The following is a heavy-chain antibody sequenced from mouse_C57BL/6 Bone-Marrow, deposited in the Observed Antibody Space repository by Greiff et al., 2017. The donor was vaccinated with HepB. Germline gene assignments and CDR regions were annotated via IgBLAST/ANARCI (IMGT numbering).Heavy chain of an antibody. CDR3: ATPYDGYRFAY. CDR1: GYSFTGYY. V-gene: IGHV1-42*01. CDR2: INPSTGGT. Sequence: VQLQQSGPELVKPGASVKISCKASGYSFTGYYMNWVKQSPEKSLEWIGEINPSTGGTTYNQKFKAKATLTVDKSSSTAYMQLKSLTSEDSAVYYCATPYDGYRFAYWGQGTLVTVSA. J-gene: IGHJ3*01. D-gene: IGHD2-3*01.